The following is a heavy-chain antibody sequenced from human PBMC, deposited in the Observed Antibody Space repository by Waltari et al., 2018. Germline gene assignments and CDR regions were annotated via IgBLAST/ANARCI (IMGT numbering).Heavy chain of an antibody. CDR3: ARHSITMVRGVITVFDY. CDR2: ISAYNGNT. Sequence: QVQLVQSGAEVKKPGASVKVSCKASGYTFTSYGISWVRQAPGQGLEWMGRISAYNGNTNNAQKLQGRVTMTTDTSTRTAYMELRGLRSDDTAVYYCARHSITMVRGVITVFDYWGQGTLVTVSS. D-gene: IGHD3-10*01. J-gene: IGHJ4*02. CDR1: GYTFTSYG. V-gene: IGHV1-18*01.